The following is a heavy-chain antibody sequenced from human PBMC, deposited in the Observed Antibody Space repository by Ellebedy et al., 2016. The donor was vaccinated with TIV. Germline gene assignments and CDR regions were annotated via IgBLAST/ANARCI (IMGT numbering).Heavy chain of an antibody. J-gene: IGHJ4*02. CDR1: GYTFTSYG. CDR3: ARDYSSSTDFDN. V-gene: IGHV1-18*01. Sequence: ASVKVSCKASGYTFTSYGISWVRQAPGQGLEWMGWINTYTGNTNYAQKFQGRVTMTRDTSISTAYMELSRLRSDDTAVYYCARDYSSSTDFDNWGQGTLVTVSS. CDR2: INTYTGNT. D-gene: IGHD6-6*01.